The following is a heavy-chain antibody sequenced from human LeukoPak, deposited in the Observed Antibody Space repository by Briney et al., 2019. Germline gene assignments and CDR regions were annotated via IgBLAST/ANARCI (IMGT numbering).Heavy chain of an antibody. CDR2: IYSGGST. Sequence: GGSLRLSCAASGFTVSSNYMSWVRQAPGKGLEWVSVIYSGGSTYYADSVKGRFTISRDNTKNTVYLQMNSLRVEDTAVYYCARVGSPTYGDYDYWGQGTLVTVSS. CDR1: GFTVSSNY. V-gene: IGHV3-53*01. D-gene: IGHD4-17*01. J-gene: IGHJ4*02. CDR3: ARVGSPTYGDYDY.